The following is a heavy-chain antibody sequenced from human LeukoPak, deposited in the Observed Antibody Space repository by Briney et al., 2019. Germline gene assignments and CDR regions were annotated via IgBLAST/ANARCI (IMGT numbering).Heavy chain of an antibody. CDR2: IYYSGST. V-gene: IGHV4-59*08. Sequence: SETLSLTCTVSGGASSSDYWSWIRQPPGKGLEWIGYIYYSGSTNYNPSLKSRGTISVDTSKNQFSLKLSSVTAADTAVYYCARQRMGSGSSGYRDVRIIWFDPWGQGTLVTVSS. J-gene: IGHJ5*02. CDR3: ARQRMGSGSSGYRDVRIIWFDP. CDR1: GGASSSDY. D-gene: IGHD3-22*01.